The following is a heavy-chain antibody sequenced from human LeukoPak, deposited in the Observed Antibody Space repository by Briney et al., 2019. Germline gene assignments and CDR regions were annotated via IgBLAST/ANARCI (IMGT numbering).Heavy chain of an antibody. Sequence: GGSLRLSCAASGLTFDDYAMHWVRQAPGKGLEWVSGISWNSGRIAYADSVKGRFTISRDNAKNSLYLQMNGLRAEDMALYYCAKFGSSYAFDIWGQGTMVTVSS. CDR2: ISWNSGRI. D-gene: IGHD6-6*01. J-gene: IGHJ3*02. CDR3: AKFGSSYAFDI. V-gene: IGHV3-9*03. CDR1: GLTFDDYA.